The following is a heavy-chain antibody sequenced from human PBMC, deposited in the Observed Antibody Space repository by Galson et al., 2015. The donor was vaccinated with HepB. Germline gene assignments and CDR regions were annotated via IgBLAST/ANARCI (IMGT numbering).Heavy chain of an antibody. D-gene: IGHD2-15*01. CDR2: IKEDGSEK. CDR3: ARDRAAIKY. V-gene: IGHV3-7*01. J-gene: IGHJ1*01. CDR1: GFTFSNYW. Sequence: SLRLSCAASGFTFSNYWMSWVRQAPGKGLEWVANIKEDGSEKNYVDSVKGRITISRDNAKNSLYLQMNSLRAEDTAVYYCARDRAAIKYWGQGTLVSVSS.